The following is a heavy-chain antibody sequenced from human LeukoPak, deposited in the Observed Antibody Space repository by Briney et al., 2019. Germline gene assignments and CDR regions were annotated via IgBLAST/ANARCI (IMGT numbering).Heavy chain of an antibody. CDR1: GYTFTGYY. D-gene: IGHD2-2*01. CDR3: ATRYCSSTSCYPDY. V-gene: IGHV1-2*02. J-gene: IGHJ4*02. CDR2: INPNSGGT. Sequence: ASVKVSCKASGYTFTGYYMHWVRQAPGQGLEWMGWINPNSGGTNYAQKFQGRVTMTRDTSISTAYMELSRLRSDDTAVYYCATRYCSSTSCYPDYWGQGTLVTVSS.